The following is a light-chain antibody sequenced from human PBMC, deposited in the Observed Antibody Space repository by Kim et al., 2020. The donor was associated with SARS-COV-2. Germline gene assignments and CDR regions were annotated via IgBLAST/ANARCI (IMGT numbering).Light chain of an antibody. Sequence: EIVMTQSPATLSVSPGERATLSCRASQCVSSNLAWYQQKPGQAPRLLIYGASTRATGIPARFSGSGSGTEFTLTSGSLQSEDFAVYYCQQYNNWPLTFGQGTKVDIK. CDR1: QCVSSN. CDR3: QQYNNWPLT. CDR2: GAS. J-gene: IGKJ1*01. V-gene: IGKV3-15*01.